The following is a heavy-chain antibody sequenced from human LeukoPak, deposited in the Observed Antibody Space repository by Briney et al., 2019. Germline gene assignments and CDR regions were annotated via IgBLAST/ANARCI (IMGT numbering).Heavy chain of an antibody. CDR2: ISYDGSNK. J-gene: IGHJ6*02. Sequence: GGSLRLSCAASGFTFSSYAMDWVRQAPGKGLEWVAVISYDGSNKFYADSVKGRFTISRDNSKNTLYLQMNSLRADDTAVYYCARDSGYDLVYGMDVWGQGTTVTVSS. V-gene: IGHV3-30-3*01. D-gene: IGHD5-12*01. CDR1: GFTFSSYA. CDR3: ARDSGYDLVYGMDV.